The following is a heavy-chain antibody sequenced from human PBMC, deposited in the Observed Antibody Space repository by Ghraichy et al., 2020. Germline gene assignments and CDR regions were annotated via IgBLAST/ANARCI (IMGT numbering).Heavy chain of an antibody. V-gene: IGHV4-34*01. CDR3: AREPGRRDFWSGSHDY. Sequence: SETLSLTCAVYGGSFSGYYWSWIRQPPGKGLEWIGEINHSGSTNYNPSLKSRVTISVDTSKNQFSLKLSSVTAADMAVYYCAREPGRRDFWSGSHDYWGQGTLVTVSS. CDR2: INHSGST. CDR1: GGSFSGYY. J-gene: IGHJ4*02. D-gene: IGHD3-3*01.